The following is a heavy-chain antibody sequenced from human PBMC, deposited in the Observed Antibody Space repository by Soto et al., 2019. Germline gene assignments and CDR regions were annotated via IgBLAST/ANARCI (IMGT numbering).Heavy chain of an antibody. CDR1: GYTFTSYG. CDR2: ISAYNGNT. V-gene: IGHV1-18*01. Sequence: ASVKVSCKASGYTFTSYGISWVRQAPGQGLEWMGWISAYNGNTNYAQKLQGRVTMTTDTSTSTAYMELRSLRSDDTAVYYCARRVYCSSTSCPNFDYWGQGTLVTVPS. J-gene: IGHJ4*02. CDR3: ARRVYCSSTSCPNFDY. D-gene: IGHD2-2*01.